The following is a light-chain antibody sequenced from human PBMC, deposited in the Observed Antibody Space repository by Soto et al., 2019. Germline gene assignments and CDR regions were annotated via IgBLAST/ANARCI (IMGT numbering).Light chain of an antibody. CDR3: QQYTNSPPPYI. CDR2: RAS. J-gene: IGKJ2*01. V-gene: IGKV3-20*01. CDR1: QRVTNNW. Sequence: EIVLTQSPGTLSLSPGERATLSCRASQRVTNNWLAWYQQKPGQAPRLLIFRASSRATGIPDRFSGSGSGTDFTLTITRLEPEDFAVYYCQQYTNSPPPYIFGQGTKLEIK.